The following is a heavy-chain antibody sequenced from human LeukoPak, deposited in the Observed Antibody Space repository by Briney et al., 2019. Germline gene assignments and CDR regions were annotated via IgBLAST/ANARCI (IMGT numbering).Heavy chain of an antibody. J-gene: IGHJ6*03. CDR1: GGSIRSSSYN. V-gene: IGHV4-39*07. CDR2: LHYTGTT. D-gene: IGHD3-10*01. CDR3: ARTGGSFYFYYYTDV. Sequence: SETLSLTCTVSGGSIRSSSYNWGWIRQPPGKGLEWIGSLHYTGTTFYNPSLKSRVTISIDTSKNQFSLKLSSVTAADTAVYYCARTGGSFYFYYYTDVWGKRTTVTVSS.